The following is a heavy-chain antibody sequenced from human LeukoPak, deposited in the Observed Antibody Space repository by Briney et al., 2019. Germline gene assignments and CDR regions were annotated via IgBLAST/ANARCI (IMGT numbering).Heavy chain of an antibody. CDR2: IKKDGSGI. CDR1: GFPFSNSW. CDR3: AGGNAMDV. J-gene: IGHJ6*04. V-gene: IGHV3-7*03. Sequence: EGSLRLSCVVSGFPFSNSWMYWVRQAPGKGLEGVANIKKDGSGISYVDSVKGRFIISRDNTRNSLYLQMNSLTVEDTAVYFCAGGNAMDVWGKGTAVTVSS.